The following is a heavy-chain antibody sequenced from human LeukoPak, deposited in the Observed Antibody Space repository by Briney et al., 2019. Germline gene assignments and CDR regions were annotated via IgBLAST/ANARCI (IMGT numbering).Heavy chain of an antibody. CDR1: GGSISSYY. Sequence: PSETLSLTCTVSGGSISSYYWSWIRQPAGKGLEWIGRIYTSGSTNYNPSLKSRVTMSVDTSKNQFSLKLSSVTAADTAVYYCARAAVNWNYHAFDIWGQGTMVTVSS. V-gene: IGHV4-4*07. D-gene: IGHD1-7*01. CDR2: IYTSGST. CDR3: ARAAVNWNYHAFDI. J-gene: IGHJ3*02.